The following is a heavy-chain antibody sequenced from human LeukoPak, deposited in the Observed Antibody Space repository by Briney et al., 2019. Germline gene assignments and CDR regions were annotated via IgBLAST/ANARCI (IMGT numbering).Heavy chain of an antibody. Sequence: SGTLSLTCAVSGGSISSDNWWSWVRQPPGKGLEWIGEIYHSGSTNYNPSLQSRVTILVDTSKNQFSLKLSSVTAADTAVYYCAGDLNGGPVTDWGQGTLVTVSS. CDR2: IYHSGST. V-gene: IGHV4-4*02. J-gene: IGHJ4*02. D-gene: IGHD2-21*02. CDR3: AGDLNGGPVTD. CDR1: GGSISSDNW.